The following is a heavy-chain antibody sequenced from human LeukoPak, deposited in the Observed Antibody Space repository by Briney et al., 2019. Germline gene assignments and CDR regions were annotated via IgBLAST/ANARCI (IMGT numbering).Heavy chain of an antibody. CDR2: IWYDGSNK. CDR1: GFTFSSFG. V-gene: IGHV3-33*01. CDR3: GRDGDITPADV. D-gene: IGHD2-15*01. Sequence: AGSLRLSCAASGFTFSSFGMDWVRQAPGKGLEWWADIWYDGSNKYYADSVKGPFTISTDNFKNTLFLQMKSLRAEDTAVYYCGRDGDITPADVWGQGTTVTVSS. J-gene: IGHJ6*02.